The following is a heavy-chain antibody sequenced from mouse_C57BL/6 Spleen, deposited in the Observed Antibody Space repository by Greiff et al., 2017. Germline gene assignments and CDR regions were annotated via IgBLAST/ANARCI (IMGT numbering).Heavy chain of an antibody. Sequence: VQLQQSGPELVKPGASVKISCKASGYSFTDYNMNWVKQSNGKSLEWLGVINPNYGTTSYNQKFKGKATLTVDQSSSTAYMQLNSLTSEDYAVYDCARTYCGSLYYAMDYWGQGTSVTVSS. D-gene: IGHD1-1*01. CDR2: INPNYGTT. J-gene: IGHJ4*01. V-gene: IGHV1-39*01. CDR1: GYSFTDYN. CDR3: ARTYCGSLYYAMDY.